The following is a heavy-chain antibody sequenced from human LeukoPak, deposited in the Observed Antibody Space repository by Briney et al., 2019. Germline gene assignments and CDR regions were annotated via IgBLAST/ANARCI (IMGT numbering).Heavy chain of an antibody. CDR1: GGSISSSNW. CDR2: IYHSGGT. J-gene: IGHJ4*02. D-gene: IGHD3-10*01. CDR3: ARVITMVRGVMALTYYFDY. Sequence: SETLSLTCAVSGGSISSSNWWSWVRQPPGKGLEWIGEIYHSGGTNYNPSLKSRVTISVDKSKNQFSLKLSSVTAADTAVYYCARVITMVRGVMALTYYFDYWGQGTLVTVSS. V-gene: IGHV4-4*02.